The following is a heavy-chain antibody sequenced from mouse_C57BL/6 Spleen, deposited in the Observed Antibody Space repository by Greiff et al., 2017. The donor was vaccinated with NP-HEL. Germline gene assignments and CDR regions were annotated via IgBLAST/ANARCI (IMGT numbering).Heavy chain of an antibody. Sequence: QVQLQQPGAELVMPGASVKLSCKASGYTFTSYWMHWVKQRPGQGLEWIGEIDPSDSYTNYNQTFKGKSTLTVDKSSSTAYMQLSSLTSEDSAVYYCARSSYFDYWGQGTTLTVSS. CDR1: GYTFTSYW. CDR2: IDPSDSYT. J-gene: IGHJ2*01. V-gene: IGHV1-69*01. CDR3: ARSSYFDY. D-gene: IGHD1-1*01.